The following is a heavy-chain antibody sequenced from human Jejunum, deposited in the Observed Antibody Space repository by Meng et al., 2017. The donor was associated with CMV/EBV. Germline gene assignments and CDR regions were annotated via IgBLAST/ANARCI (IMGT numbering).Heavy chain of an antibody. CDR1: GDNPTDDF. D-gene: IGHD6-6*01. CDR3: LTYTSSSHSFGP. J-gene: IGHJ5*02. Sequence: CKACGDNPTDDFMFWVRQAPGQGLEWMGWINSHSGATQYAQKFQGRVTMTRDTSISTVYMDLSSLRSDDTADYYCLTYTSSSHSFGPWGQGTLVTVSS. V-gene: IGHV1-2*02. CDR2: INSHSGAT.